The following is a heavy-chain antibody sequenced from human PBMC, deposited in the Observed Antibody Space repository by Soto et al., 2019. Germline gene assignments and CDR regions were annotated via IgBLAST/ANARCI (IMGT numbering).Heavy chain of an antibody. CDR3: AREEGYCNGGPCYRGAFDF. CDR2: IGNSNNPT. J-gene: IGHJ3*01. D-gene: IGHD2-15*01. CDR1: GFTFSADS. V-gene: IGHV3-21*02. Sequence: EVELVESGGGLVKPGGSPRLSCAASGFTFSADSMLWVRQAPGKGLEWLAFIGNSNNPTFYADSVRGRFTISRDNPKNSVYLQMNSLREEDTAVYFCAREEGYCNGGPCYRGAFDFWGQGTIVTVSS.